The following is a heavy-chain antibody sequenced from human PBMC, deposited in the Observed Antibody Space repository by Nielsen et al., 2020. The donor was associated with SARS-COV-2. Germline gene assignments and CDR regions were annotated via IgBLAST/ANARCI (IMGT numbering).Heavy chain of an antibody. CDR1: GYTFTNNY. CDR2: INPVDDST. V-gene: IGHV1-46*01. Sequence: ASVKVSCKASGYTFTNNYMHWVRQAPGQGLEWMAIINPVDDSTNYAQKFQGRVTMTRDTSTNTVYMELSSLRSEDTAVYYCVRGGFAVVFPTYDYWGQGTVVTVSS. D-gene: IGHD2-15*01. J-gene: IGHJ4*02. CDR3: VRGGFAVVFPTYDY.